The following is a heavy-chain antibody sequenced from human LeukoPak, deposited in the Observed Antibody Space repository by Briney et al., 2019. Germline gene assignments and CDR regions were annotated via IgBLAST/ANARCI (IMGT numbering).Heavy chain of an antibody. Sequence: TGGSLRLSCAASGFTFSDFYMSWIRQAPGKGLEWLSYISSSGSTVYYADSVKGRFTFSRDNAKNSLYLQMNSLRAEDTAVYYCARGGRGWDAFDIWGQGTMVTVSS. CDR2: ISSSGSTV. CDR1: GFTFSDFY. V-gene: IGHV3-11*01. CDR3: ARGGRGWDAFDI. J-gene: IGHJ3*02. D-gene: IGHD2-15*01.